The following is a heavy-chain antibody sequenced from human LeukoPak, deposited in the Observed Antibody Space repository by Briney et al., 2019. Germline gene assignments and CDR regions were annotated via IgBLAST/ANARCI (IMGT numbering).Heavy chain of an antibody. Sequence: SETLSLTCTVSGGSISSYYWSWIRQPAGKGLEWIGRIYTSGSTNYNPSLKSRVTMPVDTSKNQFSLKLSSVTAADTAVYYCARGRYCSSTSCYPDAFDIWGQGTMVTVSS. V-gene: IGHV4-4*07. J-gene: IGHJ3*02. D-gene: IGHD2-2*01. CDR2: IYTSGST. CDR3: ARGRYCSSTSCYPDAFDI. CDR1: GGSISSYY.